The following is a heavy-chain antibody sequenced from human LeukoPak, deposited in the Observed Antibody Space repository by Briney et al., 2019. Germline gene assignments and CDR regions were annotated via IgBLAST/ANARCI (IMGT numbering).Heavy chain of an antibody. J-gene: IGHJ4*02. CDR2: IGSSSSTI. D-gene: IGHD2-8*01. CDR3: ARGGYCTNGVCYVWVDY. CDR1: GFTFSSYS. V-gene: IGHV3-48*01. Sequence: PGGSLRLSCAASGFTFSSYSMNWVRQAPGKGLEWVSYIGSSSSTIYYADSVKGRFTISRDNAKNSLYLQMNNLRAEDTAVYYCARGGYCTNGVCYVWVDYWGQGTLVTVSS.